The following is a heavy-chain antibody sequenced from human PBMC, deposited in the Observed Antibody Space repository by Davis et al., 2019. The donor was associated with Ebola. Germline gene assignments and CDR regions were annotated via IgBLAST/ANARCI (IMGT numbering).Heavy chain of an antibody. CDR3: ARVRASAKYCSGVYCYSPLDY. CDR2: IKQDGSEK. Sequence: PGGSLRLSCAASRFAFSSYAMSWVRQAPGKGLEWVANIKQDGSEKYYVDSVKGRFTISRDNAKNSLYLQMNSLRAEDTAVYYCARVRASAKYCSGVYCYSPLDYWGQGTLVTVSS. D-gene: IGHD2-15*01. J-gene: IGHJ4*02. CDR1: RFAFSSYA. V-gene: IGHV3-7*01.